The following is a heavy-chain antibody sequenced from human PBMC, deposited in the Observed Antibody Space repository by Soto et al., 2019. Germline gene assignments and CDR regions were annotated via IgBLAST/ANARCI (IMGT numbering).Heavy chain of an antibody. CDR1: GFTFNSYS. CDR3: ARDLAVGAYAHFDY. V-gene: IGHV3-48*02. CDR2: IGGSSNSI. Sequence: VGSLRLSCAASGFTFNSYSMNWVRQAPGKGLEWVSYIGGSSNSIYYADSVKGRFTVSRDNAKNSLYLQMNSLRDEDTAVYYCARDLAVGAYAHFDYWGQGTLVTVSS. J-gene: IGHJ4*02. D-gene: IGHD1-26*01.